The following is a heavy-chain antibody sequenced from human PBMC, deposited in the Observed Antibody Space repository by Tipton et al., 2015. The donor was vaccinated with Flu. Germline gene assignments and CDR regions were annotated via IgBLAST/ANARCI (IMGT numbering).Heavy chain of an antibody. CDR3: ARPRGIAAAGTGVGWFDP. Sequence: TLSLTCTVSGGSISSSRYYWGWIRKPPGKGLEWIGSIYYSGSTYYNPFLKSRVTISVDTSKNQFSLKLSTVNAADTAVYYCARPRGIAAAGTGVGWFDPWGQGTLVTV. D-gene: IGHD6-13*01. J-gene: IGHJ5*02. CDR2: IYYSGST. CDR1: GGSISSSRYY. V-gene: IGHV4-39*07.